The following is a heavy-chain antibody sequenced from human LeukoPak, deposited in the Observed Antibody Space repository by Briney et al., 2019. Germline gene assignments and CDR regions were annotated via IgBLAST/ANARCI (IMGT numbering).Heavy chain of an antibody. CDR1: GYXFTGYY. CDR2: INPNSGGT. J-gene: IGHJ3*02. Sequence: ASVKVSCKASGYXFTGYYIHWVRQAPGQGLEWMGGINPNSGGTNYAQKFQGRVTMTRDTSISTAYMELSRLRSDDTAVYYCARDLRDGVDAFDIWGQGTMVTVSS. CDR3: ARDLRDGVDAFDI. D-gene: IGHD4-17*01. V-gene: IGHV1-2*02.